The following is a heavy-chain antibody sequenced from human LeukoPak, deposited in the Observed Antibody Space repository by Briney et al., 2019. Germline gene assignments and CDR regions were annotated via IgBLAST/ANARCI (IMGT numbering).Heavy chain of an antibody. CDR3: ARDTPYCSGGSCYYYYYYGMDV. D-gene: IGHD2-15*01. V-gene: IGHV3-21*01. Sequence: PGGSLRLSCAASGFTFSSYSMNWVRQAPGKGLEWVSSISSSSSYIYYADSVKGRFTTSRDNAKNSLYLQMNSLRAEDTAVYYCARDTPYCSGGSCYYYYYYGMDVWGQGTTVTVSS. J-gene: IGHJ6*02. CDR1: GFTFSSYS. CDR2: ISSSSSYI.